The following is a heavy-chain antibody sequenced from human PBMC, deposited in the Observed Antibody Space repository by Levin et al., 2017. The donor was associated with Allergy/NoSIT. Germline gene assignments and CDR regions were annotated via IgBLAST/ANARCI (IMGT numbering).Heavy chain of an antibody. CDR3: ARGRIPPPVNYYYYGMDV. CDR1: GGSFSGYY. J-gene: IGHJ6*02. Sequence: SETLSLTCAVYGGSFSGYYWSWIRQPPGKGLEWIGEINHSGSTNYNPSLKSRVTISVDTSKNQFSLKLSSVTAADTAVYYCARGRIPPPVNYYYYGMDVWGQGTTVTVSS. D-gene: IGHD5-18*01. CDR2: INHSGST. V-gene: IGHV4-34*01.